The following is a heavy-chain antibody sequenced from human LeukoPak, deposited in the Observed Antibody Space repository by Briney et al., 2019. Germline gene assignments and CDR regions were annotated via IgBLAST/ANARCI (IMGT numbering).Heavy chain of an antibody. CDR1: GGTFSSYA. CDR2: IIPIFGTA. D-gene: IGHD3-9*01. V-gene: IGHV1-69*06. Sequence: ASVKVSCKASGGTFSSYAISWVRQAPGQGLEWMGGIIPIFGTANYAQKFQGRVTITADKSTSTAYMELSSLRSEDTAVYYCARTYYDILTGPLGTIHYYMDVWGKGTTVTISS. J-gene: IGHJ6*03. CDR3: ARTYYDILTGPLGTIHYYMDV.